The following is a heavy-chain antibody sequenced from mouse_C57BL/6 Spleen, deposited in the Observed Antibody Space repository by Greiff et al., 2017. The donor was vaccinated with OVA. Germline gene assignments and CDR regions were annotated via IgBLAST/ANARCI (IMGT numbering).Heavy chain of an antibody. D-gene: IGHD1-1*01. CDR3: ARQFGHYYGSSLYYFDY. CDR2: IDPNSGGT. Sequence: QVQLQQPGAELVKPGASVKLSCKASGYTFTSYWMHWVKQRPGRGPEWIGRIDPNSGGTKYNEKFKSKATLTVDKPSSTAYMQLSSLTSEDSAVYYCARQFGHYYGSSLYYFDYWGQGTTLTVSS. CDR1: GYTFTSYW. V-gene: IGHV1-72*01. J-gene: IGHJ2*01.